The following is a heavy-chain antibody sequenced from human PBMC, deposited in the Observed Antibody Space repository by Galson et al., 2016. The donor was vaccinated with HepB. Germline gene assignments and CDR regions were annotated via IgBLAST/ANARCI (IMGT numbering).Heavy chain of an antibody. D-gene: IGHD2-15*01. Sequence: ETLSLTCTVSGGSISSSSYYWGWIRQPPGKGLEWIGSIYYSGSTYYNPSLKSRVTISVDTSKNQFSLKLSSVTAADTAVYYCARRSCTAGRCYSASYLCFDSWGQGTLVTFSS. J-gene: IGHJ4*02. CDR3: ARRSCTAGRCYSASYLCFDS. CDR2: IYYSGST. CDR1: GGSISSSSYY. V-gene: IGHV4-39*01.